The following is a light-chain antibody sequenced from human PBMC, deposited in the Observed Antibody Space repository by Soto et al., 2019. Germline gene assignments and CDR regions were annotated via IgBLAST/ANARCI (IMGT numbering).Light chain of an antibody. J-gene: IGLJ1*01. V-gene: IGLV1-47*01. Sequence: QSVLTQPPSASGTRGQRVTISCSGSSSNIGSNYVYWYQQLPGTAPKLLIYRNNQRPSGVPDRFSGSKSGTSASLAISGLRSEDEADYYCAAWNDSLSGPDVFGTWTKVTVL. CDR3: AAWNDSLSGPDV. CDR2: RNN. CDR1: SSNIGSNY.